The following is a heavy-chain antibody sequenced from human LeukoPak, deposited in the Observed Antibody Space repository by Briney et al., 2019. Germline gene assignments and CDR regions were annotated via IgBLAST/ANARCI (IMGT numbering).Heavy chain of an antibody. V-gene: IGHV3-7*01. D-gene: IGHD3-16*01. J-gene: IGHJ4*02. Sequence: GDSVTLPCAASGFTYSYLPMTCLRQARGRAGGWVARIKEYGGKQKYVDSVKGRFTMSRDNAKNSLYLQMNSLTAEDTAMYYCARIRSWGYFDYWGQGALVTVSS. CDR1: GFTYSYLP. CDR2: IKEYGGKQ. CDR3: ARIRSWGYFDY.